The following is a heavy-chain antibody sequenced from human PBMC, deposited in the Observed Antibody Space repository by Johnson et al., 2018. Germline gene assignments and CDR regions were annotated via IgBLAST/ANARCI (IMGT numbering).Heavy chain of an antibody. Sequence: QVQLQESGPGLVKSSETLSLRCTVSGGSISGTTDFWGWIRQPPGKGLEWIATVPHSGSNYYNPSLKSPVIISVDTSRNQFSLWLSSVTAADTAVYYCARGEYSSGCFDYWGQGTLVTVSS. CDR2: VPHSGSN. CDR3: ARGEYSSGCFDY. V-gene: IGHV4-39*01. CDR1: GGSISGTTDF. J-gene: IGHJ4*02. D-gene: IGHD6-19*01.